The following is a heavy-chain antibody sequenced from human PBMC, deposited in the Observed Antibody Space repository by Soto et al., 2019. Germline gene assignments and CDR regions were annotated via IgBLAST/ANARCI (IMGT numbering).Heavy chain of an antibody. CDR3: ARMTLDIVVVPAARYGWFDP. D-gene: IGHD2-2*03. CDR2: ISSSSSYI. CDR1: GFTFSIYS. V-gene: IGHV3-21*01. Sequence: GGSLRLSCAASGFTFSIYSMNWVRQAPGKGLEWVSSISSSSSYIYYADSVKGRFTISRDNAKNSLYLQMNSLRAEDTAVYYCARMTLDIVVVPAARYGWFDPWGQGTLVTVSS. J-gene: IGHJ5*02.